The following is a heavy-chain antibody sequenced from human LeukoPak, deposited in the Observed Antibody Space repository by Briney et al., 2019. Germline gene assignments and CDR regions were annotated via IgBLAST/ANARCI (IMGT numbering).Heavy chain of an antibody. CDR1: GGSMSSYY. D-gene: IGHD5-12*01. CDR2: VSDSGST. V-gene: IGHV4-59*12. Sequence: PSETLSLTCTVSGGSMSSYYWSWIRQPPGKGLEWIGYVSDSGSTNSNPSLKSRVTISLDTSKNQFSLKLSAVTAADTAVYHCARVTSGVDYWGQGTLVTVSS. CDR3: ARVTSGVDY. J-gene: IGHJ4*02.